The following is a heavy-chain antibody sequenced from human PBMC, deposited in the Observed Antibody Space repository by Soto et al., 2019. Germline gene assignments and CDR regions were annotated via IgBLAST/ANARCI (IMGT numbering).Heavy chain of an antibody. CDR3: ARGPYCGGDCYSDFDY. CDR1: GGTFSSYA. J-gene: IGHJ4*02. D-gene: IGHD2-21*02. Sequence: SVKVSCKASGGTFSSYAISWVRQAPGQGLEWMGGIIPIFGTANYAQKFQGRVTITADKSTSTAYMELSSPRSEDTAVYYCARGPYCGGDCYSDFDYWGQGTLVTVSS. CDR2: IIPIFGTA. V-gene: IGHV1-69*06.